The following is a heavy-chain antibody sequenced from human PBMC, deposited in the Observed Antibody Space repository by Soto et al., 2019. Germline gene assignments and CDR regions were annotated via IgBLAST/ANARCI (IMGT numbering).Heavy chain of an antibody. CDR1: GGSISSSSYY. CDR2: IYYSGST. CDR3: ARHDYSNSNDFDY. V-gene: IGHV4-39*01. J-gene: IGHJ4*02. Sequence: SETLSLTCTVSGGSISSSSYYWGWIRQPPGKGLEWIGSIYYSGSTYYNPSLKSRVTISVDTSKNQFSLKLSSVTAADTAVYYCARHDYSNSNDFDYWGQGTLVTVS. D-gene: IGHD4-4*01.